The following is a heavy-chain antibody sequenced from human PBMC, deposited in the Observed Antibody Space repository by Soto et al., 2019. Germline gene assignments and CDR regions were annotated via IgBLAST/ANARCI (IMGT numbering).Heavy chain of an antibody. Sequence: GGSLRLSCGASGFTFSSYEMNWVRQAPGKGLEGVSYIXSXGXXXYXXXSVKGRFTISRDNAKNSLYLQMNRLRAEDTAVYYCASRTGWLQLTYWGQGTLVTVSS. V-gene: IGHV3-48*03. J-gene: IGHJ4*02. CDR2: IXSXGXXX. CDR3: ASRTGWLQLTY. CDR1: GFTFSSYE. D-gene: IGHD5-12*01.